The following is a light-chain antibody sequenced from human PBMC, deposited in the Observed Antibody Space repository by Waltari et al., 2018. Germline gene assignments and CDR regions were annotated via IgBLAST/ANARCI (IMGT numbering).Light chain of an antibody. CDR3: QKYGTRPAT. V-gene: IGKV3-20*01. CDR1: QSVGRT. Sequence: EIVLTQSPASLSLSPGDRATLSCRASQSVGRTLAWYQQRPGQAPRLLIYDESSRATGIPDRFSGSGSGTDFSLTISRLEPEDFAVYYCQKYGTRPATFGQGTKVEVK. CDR2: DES. J-gene: IGKJ1*01.